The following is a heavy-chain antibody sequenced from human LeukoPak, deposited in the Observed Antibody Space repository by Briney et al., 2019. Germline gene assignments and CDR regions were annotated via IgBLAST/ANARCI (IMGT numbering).Heavy chain of an antibody. CDR3: ARDLRGLRWNVGGFDP. V-gene: IGHV1-2*02. D-gene: IGHD4-23*01. CDR1: GYTFTGYY. J-gene: IGHJ5*02. Sequence: GASVKVSCKASGYTFTGYYMHWVRQAPGQGLEWMGWINPNSGGTNYAQKFQGRVTMTRDTSISTAYMELSRLRSDDTAVYYCARDLRGLRWNVGGFDPWGQGTLVTVSS. CDR2: INPNSGGT.